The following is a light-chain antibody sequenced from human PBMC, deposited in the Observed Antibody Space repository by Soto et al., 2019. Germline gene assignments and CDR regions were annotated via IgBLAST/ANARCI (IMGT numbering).Light chain of an antibody. CDR2: EVS. J-gene: IGLJ2*01. CDR3: SSYAGSTHVV. Sequence: QSALTQPASVSGTPGQSITISCTGSNSDVGIYDFVSWYQHHPGRAPKLIVSEVSHRPSGVPDRFSGSKSGNTASLTVSGLQAEDEADYYCSSYAGSTHVVFGGGTKVTVL. V-gene: IGLV2-8*01. CDR1: NSDVGIYDF.